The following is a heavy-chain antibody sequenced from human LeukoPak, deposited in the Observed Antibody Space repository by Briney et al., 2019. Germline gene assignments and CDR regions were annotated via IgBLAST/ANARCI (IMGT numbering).Heavy chain of an antibody. CDR3: AKLTTH. D-gene: IGHD1-14*01. J-gene: IGHJ4*02. V-gene: IGHV3-23*01. CDR2: ISGSGGTT. CDR1: GFTFSGST. Sequence: PGGSLRLSRVASGFTFSGSTMSWVRQAPGKGLEWVSAISGSGGTTYYADSVKGRFTISRDNSKNTLYLQMNSLRAEDAAVYFCAKLTTHWGQGTLVTVSS.